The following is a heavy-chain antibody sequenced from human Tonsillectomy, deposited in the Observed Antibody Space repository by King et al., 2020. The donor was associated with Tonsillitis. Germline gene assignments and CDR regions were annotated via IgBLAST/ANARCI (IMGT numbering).Heavy chain of an antibody. D-gene: IGHD1-14*01. CDR2: ISAYNGNT. Sequence: VQLVESGGEVKKPGASMKVSCKASGYTFTNNGFSWVRQAPGQGLEWLGWISAYNGNTNYAQKFQGRVTMTTDTSTSTAYMELRSLRSDDTAVYYCARDLGPSPLGNFDYWGQGTLVTVSS. CDR1: GYTFTNNG. V-gene: IGHV1-18*04. CDR3: ARDLGPSPLGNFDY. J-gene: IGHJ4*02.